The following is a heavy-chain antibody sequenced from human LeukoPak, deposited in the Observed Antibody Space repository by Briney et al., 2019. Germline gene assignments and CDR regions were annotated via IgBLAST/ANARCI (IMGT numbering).Heavy chain of an antibody. V-gene: IGHV3-23*01. CDR3: AKPSHIVVWGDAFDV. J-gene: IGHJ3*01. CDR2: ISGNGGRT. CDR1: GFTFSTYA. Sequence: GGSLRLSCAASGFTFSTYAMSWVRQAPGKGLEWVSLISGNGGRTYYADSVKGRFTISRDNSKNTLYLQMNSLRAEDTAVYYCAKPSHIVVWGDAFDVWGQGTMVTVSS. D-gene: IGHD2-21*01.